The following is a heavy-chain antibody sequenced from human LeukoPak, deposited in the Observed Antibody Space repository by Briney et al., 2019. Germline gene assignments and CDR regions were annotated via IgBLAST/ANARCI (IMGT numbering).Heavy chain of an antibody. V-gene: IGHV4-61*02. D-gene: IGHD3-22*01. J-gene: IGHJ4*02. CDR2: IYTSGST. Sequence: SQTLSLTCTVSGGSISSGSYYWSWIRLPAGKGLEWIGRIYTSGSTNYNPSLKSRVTISVDTSKNQFSLKLSSVTAADTAVYYCARGDFSSGNKGRYYFDYWGQGTLVTVSS. CDR3: ARGDFSSGNKGRYYFDY. CDR1: GGSISSGSYY.